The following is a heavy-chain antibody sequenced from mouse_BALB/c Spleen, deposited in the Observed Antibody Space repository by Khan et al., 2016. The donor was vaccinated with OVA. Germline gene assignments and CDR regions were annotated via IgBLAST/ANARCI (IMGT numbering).Heavy chain of an antibody. CDR3: ARGSGNSRFAY. J-gene: IGHJ3*01. V-gene: IGHV1S137*01. CDR2: ISTYYGDA. CDR1: GYTFTDYA. D-gene: IGHD1-3*01. Sequence: VQLQESGAELVRPGVSLKISCKGSGYTFTDYAMHWVKQSHAKSLEWIGVISTYYGDADYNQKFKGKATMTVDKSSSTAYMELARLTSEDSAIYYCARGSGNSRFAYWGQGTLVTVSA.